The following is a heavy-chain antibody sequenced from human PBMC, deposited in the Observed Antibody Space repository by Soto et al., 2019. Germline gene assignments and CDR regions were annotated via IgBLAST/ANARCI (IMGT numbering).Heavy chain of an antibody. CDR1: GFTFSGSA. Sequence: GGSLRLSCAASGFTFSGSAMHWVRQASGKGLEWVGRIRSKANSYATAYAASVKGRFTISRDDSKNTAYLQMNSLKTEDTAVYYCTITYCSGGSCSDYWGQGTLVTVSS. CDR2: IRSKANSYAT. CDR3: TITYCSGGSCSDY. D-gene: IGHD2-15*01. J-gene: IGHJ4*02. V-gene: IGHV3-73*01.